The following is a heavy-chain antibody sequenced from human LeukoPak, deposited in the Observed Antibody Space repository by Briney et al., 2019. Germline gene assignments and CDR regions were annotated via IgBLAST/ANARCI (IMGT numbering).Heavy chain of an antibody. CDR2: INPSGGST. CDR3: ARLPWNDSGYAGDY. D-gene: IGHD5-12*01. CDR1: GYTFISYY. J-gene: IGHJ4*02. Sequence: ASVKVSCKASGYTFISYYIHWVRQAPGQGLEWMGIINPSGGSTSYAQKFQGRVTMTKDTSTSTVYMELSSLRSEDTAVYYWARLPWNDSGYAGDYWGQGTLVTVSS. V-gene: IGHV1-46*01.